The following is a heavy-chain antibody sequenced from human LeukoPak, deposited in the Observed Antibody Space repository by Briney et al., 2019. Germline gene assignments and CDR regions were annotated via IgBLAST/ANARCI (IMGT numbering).Heavy chain of an antibody. CDR1: GGSVSGYY. D-gene: IGHD3-3*01. J-gene: IGHJ4*02. V-gene: IGHV4-59*02. CDR3: ARGAAMDDDYLDY. CDR2: IYYNGIT. Sequence: SETLSLTCTVSGGSVSGYYWSWIRQPPGKGLEWIGYIYYNGITNYNPSLSSRLTLSVDTSKNQISLRLNSVTAADTAVYYCARGAAMDDDYLDYWGQGSLVTVSS.